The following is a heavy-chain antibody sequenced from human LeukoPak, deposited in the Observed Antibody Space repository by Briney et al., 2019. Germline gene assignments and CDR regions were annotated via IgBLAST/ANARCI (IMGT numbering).Heavy chain of an antibody. Sequence: GGSLRLSCAASGFTFSSYAMSWVRQAPGKGLEWVSSISSSGGSTYYADSVKGRFTISRDNSKNTLFLQMNSLRAEDTAVYYCAKDRLLSYFDHWGQGTLVTVSS. V-gene: IGHV3-23*01. CDR1: GFTFSSYA. CDR3: AKDRLLSYFDH. CDR2: ISSSGGST. J-gene: IGHJ4*02. D-gene: IGHD1-26*01.